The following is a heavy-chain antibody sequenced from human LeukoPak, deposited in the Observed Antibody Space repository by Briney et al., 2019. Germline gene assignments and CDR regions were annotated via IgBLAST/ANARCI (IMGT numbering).Heavy chain of an antibody. CDR3: ARGSSGWYPDAFDI. V-gene: IGHV4-34*01. CDR2: INHSGST. J-gene: IGHJ3*02. Sequence: SEILSLTCAVYGGSFSGYYWSWIRQPPGKGLEWIGEINHSGSTNYNPSLKSRVTISVDTSKNQFSLKLSSVTAADTAVYYCARGSSGWYPDAFDIWGQGTMVTVSS. CDR1: GGSFSGYY. D-gene: IGHD6-19*01.